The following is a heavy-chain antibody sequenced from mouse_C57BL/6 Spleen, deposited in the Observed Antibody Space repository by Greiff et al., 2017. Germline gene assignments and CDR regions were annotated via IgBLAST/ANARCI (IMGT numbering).Heavy chain of an antibody. CDR1: GYTFPGYW. CDR3: ARNPTVVPLGR. V-gene: IGHV1-9*01. J-gene: IGHJ2*01. CDR2: ILPGSGST. D-gene: IGHD1-1*01. Sequence: VQLQESGAELLKPGASVKLSCKATGYTFPGYWIEWVKPRPGHGLEWIGEILPGSGSTNYNEKFKGKATFTADTSSNTAYVQLISLTTEDSSIYDCARNPTVVPLGRWCQCTPPTVSP.